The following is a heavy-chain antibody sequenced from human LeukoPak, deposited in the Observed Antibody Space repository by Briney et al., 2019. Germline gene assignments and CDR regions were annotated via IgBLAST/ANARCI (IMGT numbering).Heavy chain of an antibody. CDR3: AKTGGIAARGGWYFGY. Sequence: PGRSLRLSCAASGFTFSSYAMSWVRQAPDKGLEWVSAISGSGDSTNYADSVKGRFTISRDTSKNTLYLQMNSLRAEDTAVYYCAKTGGIAARGGWYFGYWGQGTLVTVSS. CDR1: GFTFSSYA. V-gene: IGHV3-23*01. D-gene: IGHD6-6*01. CDR2: ISGSGDST. J-gene: IGHJ4*02.